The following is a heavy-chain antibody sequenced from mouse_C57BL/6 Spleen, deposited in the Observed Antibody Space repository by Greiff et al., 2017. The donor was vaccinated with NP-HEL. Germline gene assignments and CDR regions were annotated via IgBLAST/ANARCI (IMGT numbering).Heavy chain of an antibody. Sequence: QVQLQQPGAELVKPGASVKLSCKASGYTFTSYWMHWVKQRPGQGLEWIGMIHPNSGSTNYNEKFKSKATLTVDKSSSTAYMQLSSLTSEDSAVYYCARRGTYYGSLYAMDYWGQGTSVTVSS. V-gene: IGHV1-64*01. J-gene: IGHJ4*01. CDR3: ARRGTYYGSLYAMDY. CDR1: GYTFTSYW. CDR2: IHPNSGST. D-gene: IGHD1-1*01.